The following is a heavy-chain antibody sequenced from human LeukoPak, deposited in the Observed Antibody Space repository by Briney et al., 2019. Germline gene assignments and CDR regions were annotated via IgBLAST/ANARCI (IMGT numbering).Heavy chain of an antibody. CDR2: ISAYNGNT. V-gene: IGHV1-18*01. J-gene: IGHJ3*02. D-gene: IGHD4-17*01. Sequence: AASVKVSCKASGYTFTSYGISWVRQAPGQGLEWMGWISAYNGNTNYAQKLQGRVTMTTDTSTSTAYMELRSLRSDDTAVYYCARSRRGYGDYRYDAFDIWGQGTMVTVSS. CDR1: GYTFTSYG. CDR3: ARSRRGYGDYRYDAFDI.